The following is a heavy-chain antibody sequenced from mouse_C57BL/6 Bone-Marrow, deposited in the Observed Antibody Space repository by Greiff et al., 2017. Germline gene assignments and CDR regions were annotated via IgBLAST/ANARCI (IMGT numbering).Heavy chain of an antibody. D-gene: IGHD1-1*01. Sequence: EVKVVESGGGLVQPGGSMKLSCAASGFTFSDAWMDWVRQSPEKGLEWVAEIRNKANNHATYYAESVKGRFTISRDDSKSSVYLQMNSLRAEDTGIYYCTRESQLRDFDYWGQGTTLTGSS. J-gene: IGHJ2*01. V-gene: IGHV6-6*01. CDR1: GFTFSDAW. CDR2: IRNKANNHAT. CDR3: TRESQLRDFDY.